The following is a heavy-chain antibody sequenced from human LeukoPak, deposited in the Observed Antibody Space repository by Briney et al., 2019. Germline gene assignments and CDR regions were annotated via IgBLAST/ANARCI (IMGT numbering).Heavy chain of an antibody. CDR1: GDSISTSSYY. Sequence: PSETLSLTCTVSGDSISTSSYYWGWIRQPPGKGLEWLGSIYYSGSTYHNPSLKGRVTISVDTSKNQFSLNLYSVTAADTAVFYCARSYYYDYRQIDYWGQGTLVTVSS. J-gene: IGHJ4*02. D-gene: IGHD3-22*01. CDR3: ARSYYYDYRQIDY. CDR2: IYYSGST. V-gene: IGHV4-39*01.